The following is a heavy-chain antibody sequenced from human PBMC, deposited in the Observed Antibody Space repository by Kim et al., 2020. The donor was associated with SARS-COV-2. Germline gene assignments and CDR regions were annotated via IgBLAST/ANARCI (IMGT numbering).Heavy chain of an antibody. CDR3: ARACYGGNARARGSFD. Sequence: SETLSLTCAVSGGSINSGGYSWNWIRHPPWKALDGIGYIFYSGNTYSNPSLKSRVTMSVYRSKSQFSLKLTSVTAADTAVYYFARACYGGNARARGSFD. CDR1: GGSINSGGYS. J-gene: IGHJ3*02. D-gene: IGHD5-18*01. V-gene: IGHV4-30-2*01. CDR2: IFYSGNT.